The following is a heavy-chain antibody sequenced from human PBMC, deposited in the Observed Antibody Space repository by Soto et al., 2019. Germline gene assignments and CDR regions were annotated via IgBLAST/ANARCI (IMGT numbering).Heavy chain of an antibody. D-gene: IGHD1-26*01. CDR3: AKGGVSGRSLDY. V-gene: IGHV3-30*18. CDR2: ISYDGSNK. CDR1: GFTFSSYG. J-gene: IGHJ4*02. Sequence: QVQLVESGGGVVQPGRSLRLSCAASGFTFSSYGMHWVRQAPGKGLEWVAVISYDGSNKYYADSVKGRFTISRDNSKNTLYLQMNSLRAKDTAVYYCAKGGVSGRSLDYWGQGTLVTVSS.